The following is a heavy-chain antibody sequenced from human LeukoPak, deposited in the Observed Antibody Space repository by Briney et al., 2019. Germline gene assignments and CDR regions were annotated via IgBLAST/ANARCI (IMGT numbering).Heavy chain of an antibody. CDR2: INHSGST. Sequence: SETLSLTCAVYGGSFSGYDWSWIRQPPGKGLEWIGEINHSGSTNYNPSLKSRVTISVDTSKNQFSLRLSSVTAADTAVYYCARGVVGATTGNWFDPWGQGTLVTVSS. V-gene: IGHV4-34*01. J-gene: IGHJ5*02. CDR1: GGSFSGYD. D-gene: IGHD1-26*01. CDR3: ARGVVGATTGNWFDP.